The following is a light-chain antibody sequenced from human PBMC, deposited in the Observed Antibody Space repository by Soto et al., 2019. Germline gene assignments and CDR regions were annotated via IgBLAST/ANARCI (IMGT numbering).Light chain of an antibody. Sequence: DIQLTQSPSFLSASVGDRVTITCRASQGINSRLAWYQQIPGKGPKLLIYAASTLQSGVPSRFSGSGSGTEFTLAISSLQPEDFATYYCQQFNGYPHTFGQGTKLEIK. V-gene: IGKV1-9*01. CDR2: AAS. CDR1: QGINSR. J-gene: IGKJ2*01. CDR3: QQFNGYPHT.